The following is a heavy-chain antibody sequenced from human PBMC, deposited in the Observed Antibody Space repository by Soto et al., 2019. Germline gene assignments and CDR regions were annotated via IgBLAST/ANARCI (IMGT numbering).Heavy chain of an antibody. CDR2: ISGSGGST. Sequence: EVQLLESGGGLVQPGGSLRLSCAASGFTFSSYAMNWVRQAPGKGLEWVSAISGSGGSTFYADSVKGRFTISRDNAKNTLYLQMKSLRAEDTAVYYCAKEVYCSSTSCDYYMDVWGKGTTVTVSS. D-gene: IGHD2-2*01. J-gene: IGHJ6*03. CDR1: GFTFSSYA. V-gene: IGHV3-23*01. CDR3: AKEVYCSSTSCDYYMDV.